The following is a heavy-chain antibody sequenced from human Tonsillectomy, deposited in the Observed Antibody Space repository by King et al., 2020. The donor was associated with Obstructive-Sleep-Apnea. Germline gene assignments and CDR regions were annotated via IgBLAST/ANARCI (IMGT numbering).Heavy chain of an antibody. CDR1: GFTFSSKG. J-gene: IGHJ5*02. CDR2: ISDDGGDT. D-gene: IGHD3-10*01. V-gene: IGHV3-30*18. Sequence: VQLVESGGGVVQPGKSLRLSCAASGFTFSSKGMHWVRHSPGKGLEWVAVISDDGGDTYYADSGKGRFIISRNNSKSTRYLQMNSLGPEDTAVYYCAKDLTGADWFDPWGQGTLVTVSS. CDR3: AKDLTGADWFDP.